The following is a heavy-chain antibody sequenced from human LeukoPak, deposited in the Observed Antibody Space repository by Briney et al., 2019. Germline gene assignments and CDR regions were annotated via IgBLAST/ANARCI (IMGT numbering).Heavy chain of an antibody. CDR2: ITGSDGST. V-gene: IGHV3-23*01. Sequence: PGGSLRLSCAASGFTFISYAMSWVRQAPGKGLEWVSSITGSDGSTYYADSVKGRFTISRDNSKNTLSLQMNSLRAEDTAVYYCVKVRNSGSYLDGMDVWGQGTTVTVSS. J-gene: IGHJ6*02. CDR3: VKVRNSGSYLDGMDV. CDR1: GFTFISYA. D-gene: IGHD1-26*01.